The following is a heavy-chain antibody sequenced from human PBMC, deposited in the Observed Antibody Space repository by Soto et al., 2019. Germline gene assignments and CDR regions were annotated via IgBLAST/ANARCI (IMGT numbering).Heavy chain of an antibody. CDR1: GFTFTNSA. V-gene: IGHV1-58*01. CDR3: AAVLTYYYGSGRYSGYGMDV. J-gene: IGHJ6*02. Sequence: SVKVSCKASGFTFTNSAVQWVRQARGRRLEWIGWIVVGSGNTNDEQKFQERVTITSDMSTSTAYMELSSLRPEDTAVYYCAAVLTYYYGSGRYSGYGMDVWGQGTTVTV. CDR2: IVVGSGNT. D-gene: IGHD3-10*01.